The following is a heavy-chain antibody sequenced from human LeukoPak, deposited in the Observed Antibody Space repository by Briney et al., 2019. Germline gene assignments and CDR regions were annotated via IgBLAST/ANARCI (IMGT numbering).Heavy chain of an antibody. CDR2: IYPGDSDT. CDR3: ARSQSRAGAGTEAFDY. Sequence: GESLKISCKGSGYSFTSYWIGWVRQMPGKGLEWMGIIYPGDSDTRYSPSFQGQVTISADKSISTAYLQWSSLKASDTAMYYCARSQSRAGAGTEAFDYWGQGTLVTVSS. CDR1: GYSFTSYW. D-gene: IGHD6-13*01. V-gene: IGHV5-51*01. J-gene: IGHJ4*02.